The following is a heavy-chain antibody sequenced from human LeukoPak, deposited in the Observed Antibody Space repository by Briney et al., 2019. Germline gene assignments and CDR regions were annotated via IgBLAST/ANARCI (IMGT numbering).Heavy chain of an antibody. CDR1: GFTFSSYG. D-gene: IGHD5-24*01. CDR2: IWYDGSSK. V-gene: IGHV3-33*01. CDR3: ARDIQLST. Sequence: GGSLRLSCAASGFTFSSYGMHWVRQAPGKGLEWVALIWYDGSSKHYADSVRGRFTISRDNSKNTLYLQMNSLRAEDTAIYYCARDIQLSTWGLGTMVTVSS. J-gene: IGHJ3*01.